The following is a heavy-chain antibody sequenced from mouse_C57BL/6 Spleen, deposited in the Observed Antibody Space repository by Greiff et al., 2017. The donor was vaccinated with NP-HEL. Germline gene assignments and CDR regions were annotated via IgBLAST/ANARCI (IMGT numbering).Heavy chain of an antibody. CDR1: GYTFTSYW. CDR3: ARGGTGAWFAD. J-gene: IGHJ3*01. V-gene: IGHV1-69*01. D-gene: IGHD4-1*01. Sequence: QVQLQQPGAELVMPGASVKLSCKASGYTFTSYWMHWVKQRPGQGLEWIGEIDPSASYTNYNQKFKGKSTLTVDKSSSTAYMQLSSLTSEDSAVYYCARGGTGAWFADWGQGTLVTVSA. CDR2: IDPSASYT.